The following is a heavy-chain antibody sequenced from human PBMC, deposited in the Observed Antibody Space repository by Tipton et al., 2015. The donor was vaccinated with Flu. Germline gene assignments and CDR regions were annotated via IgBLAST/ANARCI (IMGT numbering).Heavy chain of an antibody. D-gene: IGHD2-2*01. Sequence: TLSLTCTVSSGSIRSTNYFCAWIRQPPGKRLELIGSIYPSGTTYYNPSLKSRVTISLDTSKRQISLKLTSVTAADTAMYYCARAEYLLQYWYFDLWGRGTQVTVSS. V-gene: IGHV4-39*07. J-gene: IGHJ2*01. CDR1: SGSIRSTNYF. CDR3: ARAEYLLQYWYFDL. CDR2: IYPSGTT.